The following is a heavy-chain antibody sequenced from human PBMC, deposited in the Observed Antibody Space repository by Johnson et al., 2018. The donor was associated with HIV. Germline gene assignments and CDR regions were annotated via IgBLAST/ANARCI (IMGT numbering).Heavy chain of an antibody. CDR2: INWNGGST. D-gene: IGHD4-17*01. CDR1: GFTFDDYG. CDR3: VREGWYGDYVDAFDI. Sequence: VQLVESGGGVVRPGGSLRLSCAASGFTFDDYGMSWVRQAPGKGLEWVSGINWNGGSTGYAASVKGRFTISRDNANNSLYLQMNGLRAEDTALYFCVREGWYGDYVDAFDIWGQGTMVIVSS. J-gene: IGHJ3*02. V-gene: IGHV3-20*04.